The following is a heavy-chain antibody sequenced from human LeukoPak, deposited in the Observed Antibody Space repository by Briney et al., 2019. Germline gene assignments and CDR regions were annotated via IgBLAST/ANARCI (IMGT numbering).Heavy chain of an antibody. CDR1: GFTFSSYA. Sequence: GGSLRLSCSASGFTFSSYAMHWVRQAPGKGLEWVGRIKSKTDGGTTDYAAPVKGRFTVSRDDSKNTLYLQMNSLKTEDTAVYYCTSNSGYDFHYWGQGTLVTVSS. V-gene: IGHV3-15*01. CDR3: TSNSGYDFHY. J-gene: IGHJ4*02. CDR2: IKSKTDGGTT. D-gene: IGHD5-12*01.